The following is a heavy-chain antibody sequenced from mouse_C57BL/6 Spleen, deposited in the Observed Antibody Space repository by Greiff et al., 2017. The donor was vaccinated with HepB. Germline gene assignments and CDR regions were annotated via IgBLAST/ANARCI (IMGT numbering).Heavy chain of an antibody. CDR1: GFTFSSYG. CDR2: ISSGGSYT. D-gene: IGHD1-1*01. J-gene: IGHJ1*03. V-gene: IGHV5-6*01. Sequence: EVKVVESGGDLVKPGGSLKLSCAASGFTFSSYGMSWVRQTPDKRLEWVATISSGGSYTYYPDSVKGRFTISRDNAKNTLYLQMSSLKSEDTAMYYCARQYYGSYWYFDVWGTGTTVTVSS. CDR3: ARQYYGSYWYFDV.